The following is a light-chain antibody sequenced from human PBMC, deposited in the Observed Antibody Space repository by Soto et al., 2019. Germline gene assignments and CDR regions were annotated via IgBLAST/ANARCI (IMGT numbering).Light chain of an antibody. CDR2: DAS. CDR1: QGVTID. CDR3: QHDQNWPPIT. V-gene: IGKV3-15*01. J-gene: IGKJ4*01. Sequence: EIVMTQSPATLSVSPGETATLSCRASQGVTIDLAWYQQKPGQDPRLLIYDASTRATGIPARLSGSGSVTEFTLAISSLQSEDFAVSYCQHDQNWPPITGGGGNRVEIK.